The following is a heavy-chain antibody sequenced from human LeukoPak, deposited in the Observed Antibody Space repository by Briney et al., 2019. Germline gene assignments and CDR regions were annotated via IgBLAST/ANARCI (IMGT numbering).Heavy chain of an antibody. CDR3: ARAAARTWYFDL. D-gene: IGHD6-13*01. J-gene: IGHJ2*01. V-gene: IGHV4-59*01. Sequence: SETLSLTCTVSGGSISTYYWSWIRQPPGKGVEWIGYISYSGTTNYNPPLKSRVTISVDTFKNQFSLKVTSVTAADTAVYYCARAAARTWYFDLWGRGTLVTVSS. CDR2: ISYSGTT. CDR1: GGSISTYY.